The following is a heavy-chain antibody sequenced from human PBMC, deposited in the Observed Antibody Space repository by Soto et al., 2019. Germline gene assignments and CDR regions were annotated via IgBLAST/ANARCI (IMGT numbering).Heavy chain of an antibody. CDR3: ARGSSSSWSYYYYYYMDV. Sequence: SETLSLTCTVSGGSIGSYYWSWIRQPPGKGLEWIGYIYYSGSTNYNPSLKSRVTISVDTSKNQFSLKLSSVTAADTAVYYCARGSSSSWSYYYYYYMDVWGKGTTVTVSS. J-gene: IGHJ6*03. CDR2: IYYSGST. D-gene: IGHD6-13*01. V-gene: IGHV4-59*01. CDR1: GGSIGSYY.